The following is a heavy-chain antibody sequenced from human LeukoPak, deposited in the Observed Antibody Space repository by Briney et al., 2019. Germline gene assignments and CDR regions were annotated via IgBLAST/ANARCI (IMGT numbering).Heavy chain of an antibody. CDR1: GGTFSSYA. Sequence: SVKVSCKASGGTFSSYAISWVRQAPGQGLEWMRGIIPIFGTANYAQKFQGRVTITTDESTSTAYMELSSLRSEDTAVYYCARGRTQTNYDILTGYKWWGQGTLVTVST. D-gene: IGHD3-9*01. V-gene: IGHV1-69*05. CDR2: IIPIFGTA. J-gene: IGHJ4*02. CDR3: ARGRTQTNYDILTGYKW.